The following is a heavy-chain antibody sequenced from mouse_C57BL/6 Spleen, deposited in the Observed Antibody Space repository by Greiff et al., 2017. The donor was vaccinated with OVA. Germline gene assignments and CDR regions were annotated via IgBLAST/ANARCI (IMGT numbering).Heavy chain of an antibody. D-gene: IGHD1-1*01. J-gene: IGHJ4*01. CDR1: GFTFSDYG. CDR3: ARPIYYGAMDY. CDR2: ISSGSSTI. Sequence: EVKLQESGGGLVKPGGSLKLSCAASGFTFSDYGMHWVRQAPEKGLEWVAYISSGSSTIYYADTVKGRFTISRDNAKNTLFLQMTSLRSEDTAMYYCARPIYYGAMDYWGQGTSVTVSS. V-gene: IGHV5-17*01.